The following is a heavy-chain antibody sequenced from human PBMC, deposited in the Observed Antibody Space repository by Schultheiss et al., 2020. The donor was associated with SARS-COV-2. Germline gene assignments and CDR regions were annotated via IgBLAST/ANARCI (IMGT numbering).Heavy chain of an antibody. CDR3: ARGPTIEALVAVPLDQ. V-gene: IGHV1-2*06. D-gene: IGHD2-21*01. Sequence: ASVKVSCKASGYTFTGYYMHWVRQAPGQGLEWMGRINPNSGGTNYAQKFQGRVTMTRDTSISTAYMELTSLRSDDTAVYYCARGPTIEALVAVPLDQWGQGTLVTVSS. J-gene: IGHJ4*02. CDR1: GYTFTGYY. CDR2: INPNSGGT.